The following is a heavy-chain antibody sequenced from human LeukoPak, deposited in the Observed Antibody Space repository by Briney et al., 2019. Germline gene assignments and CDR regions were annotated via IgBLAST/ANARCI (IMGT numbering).Heavy chain of an antibody. CDR3: ARDCKVLNGFVPREVGATGGWFDP. Sequence: PSETLSLTCTVSGGSISSYYWSWIRQPPGKGLEWIGYIYYSGSTNYNPSLKSRVTISVDTSKNQFSLKLSSVTAADTAVYYCARDCKVLNGFVPREVGATGGWFDPWGQGTLVTVSS. CDR1: GGSISSYY. D-gene: IGHD1-26*01. V-gene: IGHV4-59*12. CDR2: IYYSGST. J-gene: IGHJ5*02.